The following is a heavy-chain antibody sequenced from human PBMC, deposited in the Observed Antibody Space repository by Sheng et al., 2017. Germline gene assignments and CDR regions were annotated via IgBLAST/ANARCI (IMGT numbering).Heavy chain of an antibody. CDR1: GGSFSGYY. Sequence: QVQLQQWGAGLLKPSETLSLTCAVYGGSFSGYYWSWIRQPPGKGLEWIGEINHSGSTNYNPSLKSRVTISVDTSKNQFSLKLSSVTAADTAVYYCASSSPIRGAPDYWGQGTLVTVSS. J-gene: IGHJ4*02. CDR3: ASSSPIRGAPDY. V-gene: IGHV4-34*01. CDR2: INHSGST. D-gene: IGHD3-10*01.